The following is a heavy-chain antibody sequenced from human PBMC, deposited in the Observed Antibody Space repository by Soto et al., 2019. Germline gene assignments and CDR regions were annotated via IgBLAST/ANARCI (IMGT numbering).Heavy chain of an antibody. D-gene: IGHD3-9*01. Sequence: RGSLRLSCAASGFTFSGSAMHWVRQASGKGLEWVGRIRSKANSYATAYAASVKGRFTISRDDSKNTAYLQMNSLKTEDTAVYYCTRHYDILTGYPYGMDVWGQGTTVTVSS. CDR1: GFTFSGSA. CDR3: TRHYDILTGYPYGMDV. CDR2: IRSKANSYAT. J-gene: IGHJ6*02. V-gene: IGHV3-73*01.